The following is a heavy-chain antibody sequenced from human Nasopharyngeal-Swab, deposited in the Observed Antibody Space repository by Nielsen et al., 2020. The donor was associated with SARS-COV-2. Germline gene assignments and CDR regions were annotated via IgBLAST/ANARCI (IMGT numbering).Heavy chain of an antibody. CDR2: IRSKANSYAT. Sequence: GESLKISCAASGFTFSGSAMHWVRQASGKGLEWVGRIRSKANSYATAYAASVKGRFTISRDDSKNTAYLQMNSLKTEDTAVCYCTGGVTMVRHWGQGTLVTVSS. CDR1: GFTFSGSA. V-gene: IGHV3-73*01. CDR3: TGGVTMVRH. D-gene: IGHD3-10*01. J-gene: IGHJ4*02.